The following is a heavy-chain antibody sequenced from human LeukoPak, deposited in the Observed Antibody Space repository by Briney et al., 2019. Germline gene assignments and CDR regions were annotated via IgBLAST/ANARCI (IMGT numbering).Heavy chain of an antibody. CDR3: ARYGDVYNFVY. CDR1: GGSISNFY. CDR2: INPRGTT. J-gene: IGHJ4*02. Sequence: SETLSLTCTVSGGSISNFYWSWIRQPPGKGLEWIGQINPRGTTNYNPSLKSRVAISRDTSKNQFSLKLRSVTAADTATYYCARYGDVYNFVYWGQGTLVTVSS. V-gene: IGHV4-59*01. D-gene: IGHD5-24*01.